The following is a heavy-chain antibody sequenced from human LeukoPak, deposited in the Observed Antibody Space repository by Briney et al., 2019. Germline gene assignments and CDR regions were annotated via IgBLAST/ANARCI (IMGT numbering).Heavy chain of an antibody. J-gene: IGHJ5*02. CDR1: GGTFSSYA. D-gene: IGHD4-23*01. Sequence: SVKVSCKASGGTFSSYAISWVRQAPGQGLEWMGRIIPIFGTANYAQKFQGRVTLTTDESTSTAYIELSSLRSEDTAVYYCARGHDYGGNDHNWFDPWGQGTLVTVSS. CDR2: IIPIFGTA. CDR3: ARGHDYGGNDHNWFDP. V-gene: IGHV1-69*05.